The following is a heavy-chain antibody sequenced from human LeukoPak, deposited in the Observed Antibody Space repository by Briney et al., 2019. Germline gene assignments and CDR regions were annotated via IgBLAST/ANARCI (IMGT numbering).Heavy chain of an antibody. D-gene: IGHD2-2*01. J-gene: IGHJ4*02. CDR1: GYSFTSYW. Sequence: GESLKISCKGSGYSFTSYWIGWVRQMPGKGLEWMGIIYPGDSDTRYSPSFQGQVTISADKSISTAYLQWSSLKASDTAMYYCARQWGYCSSTSCEGPLTRWGQGTLVTVSS. CDR2: IYPGDSDT. V-gene: IGHV5-51*01. CDR3: ARQWGYCSSTSCEGPLTR.